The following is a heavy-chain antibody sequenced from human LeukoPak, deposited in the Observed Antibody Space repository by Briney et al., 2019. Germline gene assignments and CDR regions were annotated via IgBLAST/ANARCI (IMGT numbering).Heavy chain of an antibody. Sequence: GGSLRLSCAASGFTFSDYYMSWIRQAPGKGLEWVSYISSSGSTIYYADSVKGRFTISRDNAKNSLYLQMNSLRAEDTAVYYCARVWPLDRDSSGYKCDYFDYWGQGTLVTVSS. D-gene: IGHD3-22*01. CDR3: ARVWPLDRDSSGYKCDYFDY. J-gene: IGHJ4*02. CDR2: ISSSGSTI. V-gene: IGHV3-11*01. CDR1: GFTFSDYY.